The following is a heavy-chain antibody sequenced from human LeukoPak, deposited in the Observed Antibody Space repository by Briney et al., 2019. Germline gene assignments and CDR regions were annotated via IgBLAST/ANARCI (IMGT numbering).Heavy chain of an antibody. CDR1: GFTFSSYS. D-gene: IGHD3-10*01. Sequence: GGSLRLSCAASGFTFSSYSMNWVRQAPGKGLEWVSSISSSSSYIYYADSVKGRFTISRDNAKNSLYLQMNSLRAEDTALYYCARLALRGVISRSYYYYMDVWGKGTTVTVSS. J-gene: IGHJ6*03. CDR3: ARLALRGVISRSYYYYMDV. CDR2: ISSSSSYI. V-gene: IGHV3-21*04.